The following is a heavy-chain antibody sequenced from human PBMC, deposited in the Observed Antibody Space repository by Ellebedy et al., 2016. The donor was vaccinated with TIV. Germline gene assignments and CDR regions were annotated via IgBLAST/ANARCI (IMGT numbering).Heavy chain of an antibody. CDR3: ALNTGLGGWGVGNPFDV. D-gene: IGHD3-10*01. CDR1: GGSISSYY. V-gene: IGHV4-59*01. J-gene: IGHJ3*01. CDR2: IYYSGST. Sequence: SETLSLXXTVSGGSISSYYWSWIRQPPGKGLEWIGYIYYSGSTNYNPSLKSRVTMSVDTSKNQFSLKLSSVTAADTAVYYCALNTGLGGWGVGNPFDVWGQGTMVSVSS.